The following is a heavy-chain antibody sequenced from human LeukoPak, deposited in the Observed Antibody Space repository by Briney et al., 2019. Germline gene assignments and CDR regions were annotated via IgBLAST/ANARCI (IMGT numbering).Heavy chain of an antibody. CDR1: GFTFSSYA. CDR3: AKQYSSSRGGDWFDP. D-gene: IGHD6-6*01. V-gene: IGHV3-23*01. Sequence: GGSLRLSCAASGFTFSSYAMSWVRQAPGKGLEWVSAISGSGGSTYYADSVRGRFTISRDNSKNTLYLQMNSLRAEDTAVYYCAKQYSSSRGGDWFDPWGQGTLVTVSS. CDR2: ISGSGGST. J-gene: IGHJ5*02.